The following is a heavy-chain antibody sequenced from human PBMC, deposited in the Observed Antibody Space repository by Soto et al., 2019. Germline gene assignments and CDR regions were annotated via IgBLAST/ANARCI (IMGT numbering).Heavy chain of an antibody. Sequence: SETLSLTCTVSGASISRYYWSWIRQSPGKGLEWIGYMYYSGNANYNPSLRSRITISVDTSKNQFSLNLNSVTAADTAVYYCAREYPVHSAYFAPWGQGTLVTVSS. J-gene: IGHJ5*02. D-gene: IGHD1-26*01. CDR1: GASISRYY. CDR2: MYYSGNA. CDR3: AREYPVHSAYFAP. V-gene: IGHV4-59*01.